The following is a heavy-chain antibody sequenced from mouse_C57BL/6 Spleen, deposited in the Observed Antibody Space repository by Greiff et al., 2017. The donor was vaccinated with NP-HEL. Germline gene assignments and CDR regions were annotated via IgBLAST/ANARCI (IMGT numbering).Heavy chain of an antibody. J-gene: IGHJ2*01. CDR2: IDPSDSYT. V-gene: IGHV1-69*01. CDR3: ARNLRSRDSSGYGHY. CDR1: GYTFTSYW. D-gene: IGHD3-2*02. Sequence: QVQLQQPGAELVMPGASVKLSCKASGYTFTSYWMHWVKQRPGQGLEWIGEIDPSDSYTNYNQKFKGKSTLTVDKSSSTAYMQLSSLTSEDSAVYYCARNLRSRDSSGYGHYWGQGTTLTVSS.